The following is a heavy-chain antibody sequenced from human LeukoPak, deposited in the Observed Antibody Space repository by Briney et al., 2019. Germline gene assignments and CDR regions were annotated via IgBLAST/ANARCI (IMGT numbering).Heavy chain of an antibody. Sequence: GRSLRLSCAASGFTFSHYAMHWVRQAPGKGLEWVSVFYVGGATYADSVKGRFTISRDNSENTLYLQMKSLRAEDTAVYYCARGDGYNLFDYWGQGTLVTVSS. CDR3: ARGDGYNLFDY. CDR1: GFTFSHYA. V-gene: IGHV3-53*01. J-gene: IGHJ4*02. CDR2: FYVGGAT. D-gene: IGHD5-24*01.